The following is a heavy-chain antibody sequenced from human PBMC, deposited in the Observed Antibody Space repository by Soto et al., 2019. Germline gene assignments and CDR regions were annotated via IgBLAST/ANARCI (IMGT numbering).Heavy chain of an antibody. Sequence: GGSLRLSCAASGFTFSSYSMNWVRQAPGKGLEWVSSISSSSSYIYYADSVKGRFTISRDNAKNSLYLQMNSLRAEDTAVYYCARDALYAIAELLGDFDYWGQGTLVTVSS. CDR1: GFTFSSYS. J-gene: IGHJ4*02. CDR2: ISSSSSYI. CDR3: ARDALYAIAELLGDFDY. V-gene: IGHV3-21*01. D-gene: IGHD3-16*01.